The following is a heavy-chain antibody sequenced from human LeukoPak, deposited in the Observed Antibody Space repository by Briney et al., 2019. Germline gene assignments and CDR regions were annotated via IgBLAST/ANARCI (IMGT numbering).Heavy chain of an antibody. CDR1: GFTFDDYG. V-gene: IGHV3-7*01. Sequence: GGSLRLSCAASGFTFDDYGMSWVRQAPGKGLEWVANIKQDGSEKYYVDSVKGRFTISRDKAKNSLYLQMNSLRAEDTAVYYCARDKSVGASLFDYWGQGTLVTVSS. J-gene: IGHJ4*02. D-gene: IGHD1-26*01. CDR3: ARDKSVGASLFDY. CDR2: IKQDGSEK.